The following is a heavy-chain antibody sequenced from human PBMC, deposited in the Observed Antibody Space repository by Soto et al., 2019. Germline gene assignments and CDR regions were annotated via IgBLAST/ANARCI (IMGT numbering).Heavy chain of an antibody. CDR2: IYYSGST. V-gene: IGHV4-59*01. J-gene: IGHJ6*02. D-gene: IGHD2-2*01. CDR1: GGSISSYY. Sequence: PSETLSLTCTVSGGSISSYYWSWIRQPPGKGLEWIGYIYYSGSTNYNPSLKSRVTISVDTSKNQFSLKLSSVTAADTAVYYCATGFRGLPAAMARGKYYYGMAVWGQGTTVTVSS. CDR3: ATGFRGLPAAMARGKYYYGMAV.